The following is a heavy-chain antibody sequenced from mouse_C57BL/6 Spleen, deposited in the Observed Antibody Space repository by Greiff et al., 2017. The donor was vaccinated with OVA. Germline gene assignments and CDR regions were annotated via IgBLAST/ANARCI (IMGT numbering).Heavy chain of an antibody. CDR1: GYTFTSYW. J-gene: IGHJ4*01. CDR3: ARLGYGSAMDY. Sequence: QVQLQQPGAELVRPGSSVKLSCKASGYTFTSYWMHWVKQRPIQGLEWIGNIDPSDSDTHYNQKFKDKATLTVDKSSSTAYMQLSSLTSEDSAVYYCARLGYGSAMDYWGQGTSVTVSS. V-gene: IGHV1-52*01. D-gene: IGHD1-1*01. CDR2: IDPSDSDT.